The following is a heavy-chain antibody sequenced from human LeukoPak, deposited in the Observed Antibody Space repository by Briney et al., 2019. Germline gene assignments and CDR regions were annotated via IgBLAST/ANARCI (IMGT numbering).Heavy chain of an antibody. CDR3: AKDHLTGDHGYFDY. CDR2: ISGSGGST. J-gene: IGHJ4*02. D-gene: IGHD7-27*01. Sequence: GGSLRLSCAASGFTFSSYAMSWVRQAPGKGLEGVSPISGSGGSTYYADSVKGRFTISRDNSKNTLYLQMNSLRAEDTAVYYCAKDHLTGDHGYFDYWGQGTLVTVSS. V-gene: IGHV3-23*01. CDR1: GFTFSSYA.